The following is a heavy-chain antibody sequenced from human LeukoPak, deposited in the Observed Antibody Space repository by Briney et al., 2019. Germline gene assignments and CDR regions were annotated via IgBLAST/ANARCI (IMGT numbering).Heavy chain of an antibody. Sequence: GGSLRLSCAASGFTFSDYYMNWIRQAPGKGLEWVSYISTTSSFTNYADSVKGRFTISRDNAKNSLDLQMNSLRAEDTAVYYCARKIGTYDYWGQGTLVSVSS. D-gene: IGHD1-1*01. J-gene: IGHJ4*02. CDR1: GFTFSDYY. CDR2: ISTTSSFT. V-gene: IGHV3-11*06. CDR3: ARKIGTYDY.